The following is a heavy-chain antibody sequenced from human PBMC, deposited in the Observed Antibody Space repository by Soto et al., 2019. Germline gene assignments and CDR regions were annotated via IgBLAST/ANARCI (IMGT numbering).Heavy chain of an antibody. CDR2: IYHSGST. Sequence: SETLSLTCAVSGGSISSGGYSWSWIRQPPGKGLEWIGYIYHSGSTYYNPSLKSRVTISVDRSKNQFSLKLSSVTAADTAVYYSAVGISTITNWFDPWGQGTLVTVSS. V-gene: IGHV4-30-2*01. J-gene: IGHJ5*02. D-gene: IGHD3-22*01. CDR3: AVGISTITNWFDP. CDR1: GGSISSGGYS.